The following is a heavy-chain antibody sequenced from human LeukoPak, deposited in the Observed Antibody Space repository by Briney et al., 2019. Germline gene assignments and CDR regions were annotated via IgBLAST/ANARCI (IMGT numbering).Heavy chain of an antibody. CDR1: GFIFSNYG. D-gene: IGHD6-19*01. CDR2: IWHDGSAE. V-gene: IGHV3-33*07. J-gene: IGHJ4*02. Sequence: GGSLRLSCAASGFIFSNYGMYCVRQTPGEGLDCVAVIWHDGSAEFYADSVKGRFGISRDDPKNTVYLQMNTLRAEDTALYYCARDSRGGWSGYFDYWGQGIVVTVSS. CDR3: ARDSRGGWSGYFDY.